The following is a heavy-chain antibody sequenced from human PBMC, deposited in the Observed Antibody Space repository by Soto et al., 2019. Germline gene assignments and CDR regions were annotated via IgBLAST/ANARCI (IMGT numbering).Heavy chain of an antibody. CDR3: ARAGAGHFDS. J-gene: IGHJ4*02. CDR1: GYTFTTYN. CDR2: INPSVGST. V-gene: IGHV1-46*01. D-gene: IGHD3-10*01. Sequence: QVQLVQSGAEVRKPGASVKVSCKASGYTFTTYNMHWVRQAPGQGLEWMGVINPSVGSTSYAQKFLGRVDLTGDTSTSNVYVELSSLRSEDTAVYYCARAGAGHFDSWGQGPLVTVSS.